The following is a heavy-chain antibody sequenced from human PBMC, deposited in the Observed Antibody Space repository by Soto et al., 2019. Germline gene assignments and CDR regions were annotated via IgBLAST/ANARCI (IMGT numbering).Heavy chain of an antibody. Sequence: SETLSLTCAAYGGSFSGYYWSWIRQPPGKGLEWIGEINHSGSTNYNPSLKSRVTISVDTSKNQFSLKLSSVTAADTAVYYCARRRYRYGSGSYSFDYWGQGTLVTVSS. D-gene: IGHD3-10*01. CDR2: INHSGST. CDR1: GGSFSGYY. CDR3: ARRRYRYGSGSYSFDY. J-gene: IGHJ4*02. V-gene: IGHV4-34*01.